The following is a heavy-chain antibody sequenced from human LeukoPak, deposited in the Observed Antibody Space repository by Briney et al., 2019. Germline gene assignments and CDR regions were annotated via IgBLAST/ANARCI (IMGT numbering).Heavy chain of an antibody. J-gene: IGHJ1*01. CDR2: TYYRSKWIN. CDR3: AREAAGFQF. V-gene: IGHV6-1*01. CDR1: GDSVSSNSVA. D-gene: IGHD6-13*01. Sequence: QSQTLSLTCAISGDSVSSNSVAWNWIRQSPSRGLEWLGRTYYRSKWINDYALSVQSRIIITPDTSKNHFSLQLNSVTPEDTAVYYCAREAAGFQFWGQGTLVTVSS.